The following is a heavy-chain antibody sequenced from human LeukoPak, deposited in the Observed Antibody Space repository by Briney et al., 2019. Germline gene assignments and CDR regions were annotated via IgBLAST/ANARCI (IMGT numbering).Heavy chain of an antibody. CDR1: GGSISSYY. Sequence: PSETLSLTCTVSGGSISSYYWSWIRQPARKGLEWIGRSYTSGSPNYNPSLKGRVTMSVDTSKNQFSLKLSSVTAADTAVYYCARSGGSGFQLDNWGQGTLVTVSS. J-gene: IGHJ4*02. V-gene: IGHV4-4*07. CDR3: ARSGGSGFQLDN. CDR2: SYTSGSP. D-gene: IGHD3-16*01.